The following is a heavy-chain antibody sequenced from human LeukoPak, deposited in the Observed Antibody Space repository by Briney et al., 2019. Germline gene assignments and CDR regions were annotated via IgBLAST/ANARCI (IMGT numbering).Heavy chain of an antibody. D-gene: IGHD3-22*01. V-gene: IGHV4-59*08. CDR2: IYYSGST. Sequence: SETLSLTCTVSGGSIRRYYWSWIREPPGKGREWGGYIYYSGSTNYNPSLKSRVTISLDTSKNQYSLKLSSVTAADTAVYYCARLYDSVGYYCPFDYWGQGTLVTVSS. CDR1: GGSIRRYY. CDR3: ARLYDSVGYYCPFDY. J-gene: IGHJ4*02.